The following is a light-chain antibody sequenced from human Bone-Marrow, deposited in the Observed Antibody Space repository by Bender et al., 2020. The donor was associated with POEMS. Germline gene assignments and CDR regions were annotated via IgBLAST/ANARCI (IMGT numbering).Light chain of an antibody. J-gene: IGLJ2*01. CDR3: YSTDIAGNRV. Sequence: SYVLSQPPSVSVAPGQTARITCAGSNIGGESVHWYQLKSGQAPVLVMYEDTKRPSAIPARFSGSSAGTMATLTISGAQVEDEADYFCYSTDIAGNRVFGGGTKLTVL. V-gene: IGLV3-10*01. CDR2: EDT. CDR1: IGGES.